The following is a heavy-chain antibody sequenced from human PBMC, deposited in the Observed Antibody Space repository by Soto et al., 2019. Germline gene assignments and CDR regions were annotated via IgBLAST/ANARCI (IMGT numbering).Heavy chain of an antibody. D-gene: IGHD6-13*01. V-gene: IGHV1-8*01. Sequence: ASVKVSCKSSGYTFTSYDINCVRQATGQGLEWMGWMNPNSGNTGYAQKFQGRVTMTRNTSISTAYMELSSLRSEDTAVYYCARGHEATAAAGNNWFDPWGQGTLVTVSS. CDR2: MNPNSGNT. CDR3: ARGHEATAAAGNNWFDP. J-gene: IGHJ5*02. CDR1: GYTFTSYD.